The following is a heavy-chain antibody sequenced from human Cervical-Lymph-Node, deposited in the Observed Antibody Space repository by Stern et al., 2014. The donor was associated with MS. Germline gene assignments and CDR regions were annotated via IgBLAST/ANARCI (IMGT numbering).Heavy chain of an antibody. J-gene: IGHJ6*02. Sequence: VHLGESGAEVKKPGSSGKVSCKASGGTFSSYAISWVRQAPGQGLEWMGGIIPIFGTENYAQKFQGRVTITADESTSTAYMELSSLRSEDTAVYYCARGELKEGLVRGMDVWGQGTTVTVSS. CDR1: GGTFSSYA. CDR3: ARGELKEGLVRGMDV. CDR2: IIPIFGTE. D-gene: IGHD1-26*01. V-gene: IGHV1-69*01.